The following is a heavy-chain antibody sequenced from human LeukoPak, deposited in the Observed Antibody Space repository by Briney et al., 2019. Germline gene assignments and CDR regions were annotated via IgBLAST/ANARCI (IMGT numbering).Heavy chain of an antibody. J-gene: IGHJ4*02. V-gene: IGHV3-23*01. CDR2: ISGSGGST. D-gene: IGHD6-19*01. CDR1: GFTFSSYA. Sequence: GGSLRLSCAASGFTFSSYAMSWVRQAPGEGLEWVSAISGSGGSTYYADSVKGRFTISRDNSKNTLYLQMNSLRAEDTAVYYCAKEGLQQWLVRGSYFDYWGQGTLVTVSS. CDR3: AKEGLQQWLVRGSYFDY.